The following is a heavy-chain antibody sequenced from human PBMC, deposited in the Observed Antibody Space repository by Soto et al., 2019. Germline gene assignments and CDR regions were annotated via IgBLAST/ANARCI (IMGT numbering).Heavy chain of an antibody. CDR2: ISSIISYI. CDR3: ASIYFDY. Sequence: GGSLRLSCAASGFTFSSYSMNWVRQAPVNGLEFVSSISSIISYIYYADSVKGRFTISRYNAKNSLYLQINSLRAEDTAVCYFASIYFDYWGQGTLVTVST. J-gene: IGHJ4*02. V-gene: IGHV3-21*01. CDR1: GFTFSSYS.